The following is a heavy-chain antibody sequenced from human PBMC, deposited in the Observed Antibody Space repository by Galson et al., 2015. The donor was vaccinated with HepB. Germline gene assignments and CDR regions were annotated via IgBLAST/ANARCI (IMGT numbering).Heavy chain of an antibody. CDR1: GFTFSDHY. Sequence: SLRLSCAASGFTFSDHYMDWVRQAPGKGLEWVGRIRNKANSYTTEYAASVKGRFTISRDDSKNSLYLQMNSLRTEDTAVYYCASSGYSYGFRCFDRWGQGTLVTVSS. CDR2: IRNKANSYTT. V-gene: IGHV3-72*01. CDR3: ASSGYSYGFRCFDR. D-gene: IGHD5-18*01. J-gene: IGHJ4*02.